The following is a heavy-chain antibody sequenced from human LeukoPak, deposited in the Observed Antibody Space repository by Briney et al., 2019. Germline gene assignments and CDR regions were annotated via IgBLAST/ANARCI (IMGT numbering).Heavy chain of an antibody. CDR2: INHSGST. CDR3: ARGLVEMAALDY. J-gene: IGHJ4*02. D-gene: IGHD5-24*01. Sequence: SETLSLTCAVYGGSFSGYYWSWIRQPPGKGLEWIGEINHSGSTNYNPSLKSRVTISVDTSKNQFSLKLSSVPAADTAVYYCARGLVEMAALDYWGQGTLVTVSS. CDR1: GGSFSGYY. V-gene: IGHV4-34*01.